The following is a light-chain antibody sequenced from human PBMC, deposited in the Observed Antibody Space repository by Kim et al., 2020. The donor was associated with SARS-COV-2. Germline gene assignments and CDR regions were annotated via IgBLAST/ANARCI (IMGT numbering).Light chain of an antibody. CDR2: ITS. Sequence: GGTATHTGPSSTGAVTSGYYPNWFQQKPGQAPRAPIYITSNKHSWTPARFSGSLLGGKAALTLSGVQPEDEAEYYCLLYYGGAQLVFGGGTQLTVL. V-gene: IGLV7-43*01. J-gene: IGLJ2*01. CDR3: LLYYGGAQLV. CDR1: TGAVTSGYY.